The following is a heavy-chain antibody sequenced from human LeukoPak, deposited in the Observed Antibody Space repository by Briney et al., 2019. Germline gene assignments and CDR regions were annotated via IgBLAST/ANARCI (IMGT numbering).Heavy chain of an antibody. J-gene: IGHJ4*02. CDR3: ASYRGYDYVIFDY. V-gene: IGHV1-3*01. D-gene: IGHD5-12*01. Sequence: KFQGRVTITRDTSASTAYMELSSLRSEDTAVYYCASYRGYDYVIFDYWGQGPLVTVTS.